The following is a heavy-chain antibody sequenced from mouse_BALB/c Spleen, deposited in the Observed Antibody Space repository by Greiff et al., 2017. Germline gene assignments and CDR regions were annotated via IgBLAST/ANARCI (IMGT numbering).Heavy chain of an antibody. CDR3: ARTDYYAMDY. CDR2: IYPGSGST. CDR1: GYTFTDYV. J-gene: IGHJ4*01. Sequence: QVQLKQSGPELVKPGASVKMSCKASGYTFTDYVISWVKQRTGQGLEWIGEIYPGSGSTYYNEKFKGKATLTADKSSNTAYMQLSSLTSEDSAVYFCARTDYYAMDYWGQGTSVTVSS. V-gene: IGHV1-77*01.